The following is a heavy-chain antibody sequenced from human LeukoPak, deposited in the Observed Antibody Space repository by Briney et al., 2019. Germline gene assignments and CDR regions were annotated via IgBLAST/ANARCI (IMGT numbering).Heavy chain of an antibody. CDR1: GFTFDDYA. V-gene: IGHV3-9*01. CDR2: ISWNSGSI. CDR3: AKDFQVATMIVVDPSGLN. Sequence: PGRSLRLSCAASGFTFDDYAMHWVRQAPGKGLEWVSGISWNSGSIGYADSVKGRFTISRDNSKNTLYLQMNSLRAEDTAVYYCAKDFQVATMIVVDPSGLNWGQGTLVTVSS. D-gene: IGHD3-22*01. J-gene: IGHJ4*02.